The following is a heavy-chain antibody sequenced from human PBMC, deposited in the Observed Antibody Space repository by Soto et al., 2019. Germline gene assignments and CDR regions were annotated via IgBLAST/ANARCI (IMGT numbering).Heavy chain of an antibody. CDR1: GGSFSSYY. V-gene: IGHV4-34*01. CDR3: ARAWQRSSPDY. J-gene: IGHJ4*02. Sequence: SETLSLTCAVYGGSFSSYYWSWIRQPPGKGLEWIGEINHSGGINYNPSLKSRVTLSVDTSKNHFSLKLSSVTAADTAVYYCARAWQRSSPDYWDQGTLVTVSS. CDR2: INHSGGI. D-gene: IGHD5-12*01.